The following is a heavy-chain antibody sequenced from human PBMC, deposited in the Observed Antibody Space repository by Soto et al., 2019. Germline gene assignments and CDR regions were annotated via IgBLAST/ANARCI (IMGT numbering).Heavy chain of an antibody. CDR3: ARDFPRNAASGWFLVASRENWFDP. J-gene: IGHJ5*02. V-gene: IGHV1-2*02. CDR2: INPNSGGT. D-gene: IGHD6-19*01. Sequence: QVQLVQSGAEVKKPGASVKVSCKASGYTFTGYYMHWVRQAPGQGLEWMGWINPNSGGTNYAQKFQGRVTMTRDTSISTAYMELSRLRSDDTAVYYCARDFPRNAASGWFLVASRENWFDPWGQGTLVTVSS. CDR1: GYTFTGYY.